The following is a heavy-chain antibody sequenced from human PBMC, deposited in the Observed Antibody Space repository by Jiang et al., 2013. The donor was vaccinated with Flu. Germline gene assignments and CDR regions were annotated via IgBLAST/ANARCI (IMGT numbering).Heavy chain of an antibody. D-gene: IGHD3-9*01. J-gene: IGHJ6*02. V-gene: IGHV3-30*18. CDR3: AKVGDILTGHSYYGMDV. CDR1: GFTFSSYG. Sequence: QLVESGGGVVQPGRSLRLSCAASGFTFSSYGMHWVRQAPGKGLEWVAVISYDGSNKYYADSVKGRFTISRDNSKNTLYLQMNSLRAEDTAVYYCAKVGDILTGHSYYGMDVWGQGTTVTVSS. CDR2: ISYDGSNK.